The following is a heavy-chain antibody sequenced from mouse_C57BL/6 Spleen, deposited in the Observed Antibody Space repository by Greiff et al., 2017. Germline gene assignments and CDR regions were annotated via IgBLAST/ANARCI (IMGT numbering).Heavy chain of an antibody. CDR3: ARTGGSSYYAMDY. CDR1: GYAFSSSW. J-gene: IGHJ4*01. V-gene: IGHV1-82*01. CDR2: IYPGDGDT. Sequence: VQLVESGPELVKPGASVKISCKASGYAFSSSWMNWVKQRPGKGLEWIGRIYPGDGDTNYNGKFKGKATLTADKSSSTAYMQLSSLTSEDSAVYFCARTGGSSYYAMDYWGQGTSVTVSS. D-gene: IGHD1-1*01.